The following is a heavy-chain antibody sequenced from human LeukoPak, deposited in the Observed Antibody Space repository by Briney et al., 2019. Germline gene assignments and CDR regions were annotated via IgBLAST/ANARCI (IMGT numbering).Heavy chain of an antibody. CDR2: LDSSGST. D-gene: IGHD4-23*01. CDR1: GVSISSRSDY. J-gene: IGHJ6*03. V-gene: IGHV4-39*01. CDR3: SRSHDYGGLYFYYYMDV. Sequence: SETLSLTCTVSGVSISSRSDYWGWIRQTPGKGLEWIGNLDSSGSTYYSPSLKSRVTISVGTSKNQFSLNLRSVTAADTAIYFCSRSHDYGGLYFYYYMDVWGKGTTVTVSS.